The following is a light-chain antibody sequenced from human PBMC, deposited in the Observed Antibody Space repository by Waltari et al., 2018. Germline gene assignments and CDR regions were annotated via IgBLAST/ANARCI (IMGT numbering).Light chain of an antibody. CDR3: QQYGSSPMYT. Sequence: EIVLTQSPDTLSLSPGERATLSCRASQSVSSSYLAWYQQKPGQAPRLLIYGASSRATGIPDRFSGSGSGTDFTLTISRLEPEDVAVYYCQQYGSSPMYTFGQGTKLEIK. V-gene: IGKV3-20*01. CDR1: QSVSSSY. CDR2: GAS. J-gene: IGKJ2*01.